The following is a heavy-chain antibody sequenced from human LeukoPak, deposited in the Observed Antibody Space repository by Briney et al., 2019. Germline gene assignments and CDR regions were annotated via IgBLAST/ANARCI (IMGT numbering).Heavy chain of an antibody. Sequence: GASVNVSCKASGYTFTSYGISWVRQAPGQGLEWMGWISAYNGNTNYAQKLQGRVTMTTDTSTSTAYMELRSLRSDDTAVYYCAYYKRDGGYCSSTSCQGFSFDYWGQGTLVTVSS. V-gene: IGHV1-18*01. CDR2: ISAYNGNT. CDR1: GYTFTSYG. D-gene: IGHD2-2*01. J-gene: IGHJ4*02. CDR3: AYYKRDGGYCSSTSCQGFSFDY.